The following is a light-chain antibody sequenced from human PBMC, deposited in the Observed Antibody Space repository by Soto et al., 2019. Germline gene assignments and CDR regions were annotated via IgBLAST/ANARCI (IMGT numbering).Light chain of an antibody. CDR1: QSVLYNSNNDSY. CDR2: WAS. J-gene: IGKJ1*01. CDR3: QQYYSIPLT. V-gene: IGKV4-1*01. Sequence: DIVMTQTPDSLAVSLGERATINCKSSQSVLYNSNNDSYLTWYQQKPGQSPRVLIYWASTRESGVPDRFSGSGSGADFTLSISSLQAEDVAVYSCQQYYSIPLTVGQGTKVEIK.